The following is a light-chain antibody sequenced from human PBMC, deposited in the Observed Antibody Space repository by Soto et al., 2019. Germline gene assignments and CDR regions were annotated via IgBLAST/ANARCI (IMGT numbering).Light chain of an antibody. CDR3: SSYTFRNSWV. CDR1: SSDVGGYNR. V-gene: IGLV2-14*01. Sequence: QSALTQPASVTGSPGQSITISCTGTSSDVGGYNRVSWYQQYPGTAPKLMIYEVTNRPSGVSDRFSGSKSGNTASLTISGLQPEDEADYYCSSYTFRNSWVFGGGTKLTVL. CDR2: EVT. J-gene: IGLJ3*02.